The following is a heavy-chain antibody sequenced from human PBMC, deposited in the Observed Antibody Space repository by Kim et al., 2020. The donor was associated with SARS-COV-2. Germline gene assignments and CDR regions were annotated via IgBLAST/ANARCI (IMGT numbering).Heavy chain of an antibody. CDR3: ARKKFFAAGSYSDFDS. V-gene: IGHV1-3*01. J-gene: IGHJ4*02. D-gene: IGHD3-10*01. Sequence: NVQGRVTITRDTSAGTAYMELTSLRSEDTAVYYCARKKFFAAGSYSDFDSWGQGTLVTVSS.